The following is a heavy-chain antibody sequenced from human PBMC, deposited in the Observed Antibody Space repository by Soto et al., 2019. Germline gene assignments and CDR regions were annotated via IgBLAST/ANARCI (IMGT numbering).Heavy chain of an antibody. CDR2: INHSGST. D-gene: IGHD2-15*01. Sequence: PSETLSLTCAVYGGSFSGYYWXWIRQPPGKGLEWIGEINHSGSTNYNPSLKSRVTISVDTSKNQFSLKLSSVTAADTAVYYCARSLGGIVSPSGAPMDVWGKGTTVTVSS. CDR3: ARSLGGIVSPSGAPMDV. J-gene: IGHJ6*03. V-gene: IGHV4-34*01. CDR1: GGSFSGYY.